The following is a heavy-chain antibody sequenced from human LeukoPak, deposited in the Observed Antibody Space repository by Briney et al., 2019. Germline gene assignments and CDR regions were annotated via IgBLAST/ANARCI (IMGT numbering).Heavy chain of an antibody. J-gene: IGHJ5*02. D-gene: IGHD3-3*01. CDR3: ARLTLTGVGGRGWFDA. V-gene: IGHV4-39*01. CDR2: MPYDENVSDNEIP. CDR1: GDSIRNSGWS. Sequence: SETLSLTCIVSGDSIRNSGWSWGWIRQPPGKGLERIGTMPYDENVSDNEIPSYNPSLKRRVTISADTSKNQLSLKVNSVTAADTASYYCARLTLTGVGGRGWFDAWGQGTLVIVSS.